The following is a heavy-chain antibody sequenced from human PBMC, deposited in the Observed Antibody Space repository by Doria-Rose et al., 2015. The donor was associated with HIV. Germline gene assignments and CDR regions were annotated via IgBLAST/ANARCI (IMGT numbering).Heavy chain of an antibody. Sequence: QITLKESGPVLVKPTETLTLTCTVSGVSLSSPGMGVSRIRQPPGKALEWLAKIFSDDERSYKTYLESRLTISRGTSKSQVALTMTDMDPVDTATYYCARIKSSRWYHKYYFDFWGQGTLVIVSA. D-gene: IGHD6-13*01. CDR2: IFSDDER. J-gene: IGHJ4*02. V-gene: IGHV2-26*01. CDR3: ARIKSSRWYHKYYFDF. CDR1: GVSLSSPGMG.